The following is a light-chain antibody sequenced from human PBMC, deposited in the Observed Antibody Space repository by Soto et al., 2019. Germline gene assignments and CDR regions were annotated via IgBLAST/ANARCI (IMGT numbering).Light chain of an antibody. CDR2: DVS. CDR1: IRDIGGYNF. Sequence: QSVLTQPRSVSGSPGQSITISCSGTIRDIGGYNFISWYQQHPGAAPKIIIYDVSKRPSGVPDRFSGSTSGNTASLTISRLQAEDDAFYYCCSYAGSNTLAFGGGTKVTVL. V-gene: IGLV2-11*01. J-gene: IGLJ2*01. CDR3: CSYAGSNTLA.